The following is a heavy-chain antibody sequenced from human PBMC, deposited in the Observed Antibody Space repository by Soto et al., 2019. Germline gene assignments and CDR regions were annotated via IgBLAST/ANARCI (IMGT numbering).Heavy chain of an antibody. CDR1: GGSISSYY. CDR2: IYYSGST. D-gene: IGHD5-18*01. V-gene: IGHV4-59*01. Sequence: PSETLSLTCTVSGGSISSYYWSWIRQPPGKGLEWIGYIYYSGSTNYNPSLKSRVTISVDTSKNQFSLELSSVTAADTAVYYCARDSGIQLWPYYFDYWGQGTLVTVSS. J-gene: IGHJ4*02. CDR3: ARDSGIQLWPYYFDY.